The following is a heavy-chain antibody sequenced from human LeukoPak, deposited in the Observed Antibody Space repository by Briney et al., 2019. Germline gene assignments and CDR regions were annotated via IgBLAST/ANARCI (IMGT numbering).Heavy chain of an antibody. V-gene: IGHV3-23*01. CDR3: AKDQYMSSGYYATPLGY. CDR1: GFTFSSYA. Sequence: AGGSLRLSCAASGFTFSSYAMSWVRQAPGKGLEWVSAISGSGGSTYYADSVKGRFTISRDNSKNTLYLQMNSLRAEDTAVYYCAKDQYMSSGYYATPLGYWGQGTLVIVSS. J-gene: IGHJ4*02. CDR2: ISGSGGST. D-gene: IGHD3-22*01.